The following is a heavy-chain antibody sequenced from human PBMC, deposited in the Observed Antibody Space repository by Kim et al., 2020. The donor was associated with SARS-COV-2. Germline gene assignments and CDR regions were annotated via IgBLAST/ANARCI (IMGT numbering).Heavy chain of an antibody. CDR3: ARDFRVRGVNWFDP. Sequence: SQKLQGRVTITRATTASTAYMELSSLRSEDTAVYYCARDFRVRGVNWFDPWGQGTLVTVSS. D-gene: IGHD3-10*01. V-gene: IGHV1-3*01. J-gene: IGHJ5*02.